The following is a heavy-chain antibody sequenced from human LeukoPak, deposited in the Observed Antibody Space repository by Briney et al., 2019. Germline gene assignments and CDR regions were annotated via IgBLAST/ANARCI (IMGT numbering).Heavy chain of an antibody. V-gene: IGHV3-21*01. CDR1: GFTFSSYS. CDR2: ISSSSSYI. J-gene: IGHJ4*02. D-gene: IGHD3-22*01. CDR3: ARDSDRYYYDSSGYYD. Sequence: GGSLRLSCAASGFTFSSYSMNWVRQAPGKGLEWVSSISSSSSYIYYADSVKGRFTISRDNAKNSLYLQMNSLRAEDTAVYYCARDSDRYYYDSSGYYDWGQGTLATVSS.